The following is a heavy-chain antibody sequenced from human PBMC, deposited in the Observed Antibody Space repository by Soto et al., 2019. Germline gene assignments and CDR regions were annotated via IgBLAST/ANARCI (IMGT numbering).Heavy chain of an antibody. CDR2: IKQDGSEK. Sequence: VQLQESGPGLVKPLETLSLTCSVSGGSVSSYYWSWIRQPPGKGLEWVANIKQDGSEKYYVDSVKGRFTISRDNAKNSLYLQMNSLRAEDTAVYYCARDEGETGWAPDYWGQGTLVTVSS. CDR1: GGSVSSYY. CDR3: ARDEGETGWAPDY. D-gene: IGHD3-10*01. J-gene: IGHJ4*02. V-gene: IGHV3-7*01.